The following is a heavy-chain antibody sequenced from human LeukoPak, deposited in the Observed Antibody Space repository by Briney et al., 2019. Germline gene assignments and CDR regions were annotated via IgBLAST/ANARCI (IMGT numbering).Heavy chain of an antibody. V-gene: IGHV3-23*01. D-gene: IGHD3-10*01. CDR2: ISGSGGST. CDR3: AKADYYYASGSTSATFDY. J-gene: IGHJ4*02. Sequence: PGGSLRLSCAASGFTFSSYAMSWVRQAPGKGLEWVSAISGSGGSTYYADSVKGRFTISRDNSKNTLYLQMNSLRAEDTAVYYCAKADYYYASGSTSATFDYWGQGTLVTVSS. CDR1: GFTFSSYA.